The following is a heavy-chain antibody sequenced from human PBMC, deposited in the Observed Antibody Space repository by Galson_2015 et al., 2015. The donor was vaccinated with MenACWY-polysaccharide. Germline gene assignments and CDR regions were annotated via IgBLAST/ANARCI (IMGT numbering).Heavy chain of an antibody. D-gene: IGHD2-2*01. CDR1: GSRFSNSG. V-gene: IGHV3-33*01. CDR2: IQYDGSNK. Sequence: SLRLSCAASGSRFSNSGMHWVRQAPGKGLEWVAVIQYDGSNKVYADSVKGRFTISRDNSKNTVFLEMNILGVEDTAVYYCAREGSRIVFPAFCIWGQGTMVTVSS. CDR3: AREGSRIVFPAFCI. J-gene: IGHJ3*02.